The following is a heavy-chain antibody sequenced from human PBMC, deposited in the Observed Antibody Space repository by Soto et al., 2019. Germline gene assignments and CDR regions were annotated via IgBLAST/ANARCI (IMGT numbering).Heavy chain of an antibody. CDR3: ARAGGSSSWFGFYGMNV. J-gene: IGHJ6*02. V-gene: IGHV3-30-3*01. D-gene: IGHD6-6*01. CDR1: GFIFNTFA. Sequence: QVQLMESGGGVVQPGTSLRLSCATSGFIFNTFAMHWVRQAPGKGLEWVAAISYDGNNKYYADSVKGRFIISRNSALFLEMNSLRPEDTAVYYCARAGGSSSWFGFYGMNVWGQGTTVSVSS. CDR2: ISYDGNNK.